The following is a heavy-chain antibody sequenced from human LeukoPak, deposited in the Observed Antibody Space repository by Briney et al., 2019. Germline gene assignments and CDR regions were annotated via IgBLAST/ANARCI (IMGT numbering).Heavy chain of an antibody. CDR1: GGPISIYY. D-gene: IGHD1-1*01. V-gene: IGHV4-59*08. CDR3: VRHGKGEVLNPYFDY. Sequence: SDTLSLTCTVSGGPISIYYGIWTPQPPGKAREWIVHIYYSGITNYNPSLKSRVTISVDTSKNQFSLKLTSVTAASTGVYYCVRHGKGEVLNPYFDYWGQGTLVTVSS. J-gene: IGHJ4*02. CDR2: IYYSGIT.